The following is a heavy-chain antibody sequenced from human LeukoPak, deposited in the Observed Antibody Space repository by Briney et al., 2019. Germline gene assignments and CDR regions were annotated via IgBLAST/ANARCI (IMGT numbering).Heavy chain of an antibody. D-gene: IGHD3-22*01. CDR2: ISSSGSTI. J-gene: IGHJ4*02. CDR1: GFTFRSYE. Sequence: GGSLRLSCAASGFTFRSYEMNWVRQAPGKGLEWVSYISSSGSTIYYADSVKGRFTISRDNAKNSLYLQMNSLRAEDTALYYCAREATWDYYDSSDLDYWGQGTLVTVSS. V-gene: IGHV3-48*03. CDR3: AREATWDYYDSSDLDY.